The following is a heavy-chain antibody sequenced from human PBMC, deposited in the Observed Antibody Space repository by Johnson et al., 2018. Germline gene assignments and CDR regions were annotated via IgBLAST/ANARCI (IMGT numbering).Heavy chain of an antibody. J-gene: IGHJ6*02. CDR3: ARDLDV. V-gene: IGHV3-48*02. CDR2: INDSGNIT. CDR1: GFNLNNYN. Sequence: VQLQESGGGLVQPGGSLRLSCAASGFNLNNYNMAWVRQAPGKGLEWVSYINDSGNITYYADSVKGRFTISRDNAKNSLYLQMNGLRDEDTAIYYCARDLDVWGQGTTVTVSS.